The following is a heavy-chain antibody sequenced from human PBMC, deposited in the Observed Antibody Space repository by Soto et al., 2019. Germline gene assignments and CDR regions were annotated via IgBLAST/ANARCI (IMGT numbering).Heavy chain of an antibody. CDR3: AIMDPHNYDFWSGISDGMDV. Sequence: EMQLVESGGGLVQPGGSLRLSCVASGFTFSSYDMHWVRQAPGAGPEWVSIIGTAGDTSYPGSVKGRFTISRENAKDSVYLQMNNLRAEDTAVYYCAIMDPHNYDFWSGISDGMDVWGQGSTVTVSS. D-gene: IGHD3-3*01. CDR2: IGTAGDT. J-gene: IGHJ6*02. V-gene: IGHV3-13*01. CDR1: GFTFSSYD.